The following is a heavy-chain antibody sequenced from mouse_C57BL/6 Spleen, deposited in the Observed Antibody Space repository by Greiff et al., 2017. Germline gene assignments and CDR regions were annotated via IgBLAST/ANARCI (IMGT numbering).Heavy chain of an antibody. CDR2: IWSGGST. D-gene: IGHD1-1*01. J-gene: IGHJ4*01. V-gene: IGHV2-4*01. Sequence: VQLQQSGPGLVQPSQSLSITCTVSGFSLTSYGVHWVRQPPGKGLEWLGVIWSGGSTDYNAAFISRLSISKDNSKSQVFFKMNSLQADDTAIYYCAKIYYCGSSYWDYAMDYWGQGTSVTVSS. CDR1: GFSLTSYG. CDR3: AKIYYCGSSYWDYAMDY.